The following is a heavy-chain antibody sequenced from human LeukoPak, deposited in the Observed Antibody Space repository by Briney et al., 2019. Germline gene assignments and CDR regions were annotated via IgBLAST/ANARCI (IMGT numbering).Heavy chain of an antibody. CDR3: ARGAVSGPRLDWFDP. D-gene: IGHD5-12*01. Sequence: PSETLSPTCTVSGGSISSYYWNWIRQPPGKGLEWIGYIYYSGSTYYNPSLKSRVTISVDTSKNQFSLKLSSVTAADTAVYYCARGAVSGPRLDWFDPWGQGTLVTVSS. CDR1: GGSISSYY. J-gene: IGHJ5*02. CDR2: IYYSGST. V-gene: IGHV4-59*12.